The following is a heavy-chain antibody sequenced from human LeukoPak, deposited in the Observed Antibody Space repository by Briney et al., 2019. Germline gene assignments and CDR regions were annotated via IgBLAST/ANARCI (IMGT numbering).Heavy chain of an antibody. CDR1: GFTFSSYG. J-gene: IGHJ4*02. V-gene: IGHV3-30*02. Sequence: GGSLRLSCAASGFTFSSYGMHWVRQAPGKGLEWVAFIRYDGSNKYYADSVKGRFTISRDNSKNTLYLQMNSLRAEDTAVYYCAKDVAVYDILTSSDYWGQGTLVSVSS. CDR2: IRYDGSNK. CDR3: AKDVAVYDILTSSDY. D-gene: IGHD3-9*01.